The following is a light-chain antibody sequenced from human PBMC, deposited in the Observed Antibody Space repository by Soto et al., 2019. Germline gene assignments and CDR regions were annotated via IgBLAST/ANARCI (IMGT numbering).Light chain of an antibody. CDR2: GAS. J-gene: IGKJ2*01. CDR1: QSVSSSY. CDR3: QQYGNSPNT. Sequence: EIVLTQSPGTLSLSPGERATLSCRASQSVSSSYLAWYQQKPGQAPRLLIYGASSRATGITDRFSGSGSGTDFTLTISRLEPEDFAVYYCQQYGNSPNTFGQGTKVEIK. V-gene: IGKV3-20*01.